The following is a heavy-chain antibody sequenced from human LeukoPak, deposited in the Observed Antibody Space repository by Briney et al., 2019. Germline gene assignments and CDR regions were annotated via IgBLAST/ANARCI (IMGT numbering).Heavy chain of an antibody. D-gene: IGHD3-3*01. J-gene: IGHJ4*02. CDR1: GFTFSSYA. Sequence: GGSLRLSCAASGFTFSSYAMSWVRQAPGKGLEWVSAIRGGGDRTHYADSVKGRFTISRDNSKNTLYLQMNSLRAEDTAVYYCAKEEWLLAVYFDYWGQGTLVTVSS. V-gene: IGHV3-23*01. CDR3: AKEEWLLAVYFDY. CDR2: IRGGGDRT.